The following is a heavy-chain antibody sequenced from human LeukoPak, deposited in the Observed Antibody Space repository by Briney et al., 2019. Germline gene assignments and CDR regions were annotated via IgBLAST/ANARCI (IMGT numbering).Heavy chain of an antibody. Sequence: TGGSLRLSCAASGLTFSIHWMNWVRQAPGKGLECVANINQDGSDKYYVDSVKGRFTISRDNAKNSLYLQMNSLRAEDTAVYYCARELSGSYWNWGQGTLVTVSS. D-gene: IGHD1-26*01. CDR3: ARELSGSYWN. V-gene: IGHV3-7*01. CDR1: GLTFSIHW. CDR2: INQDGSDK. J-gene: IGHJ4*02.